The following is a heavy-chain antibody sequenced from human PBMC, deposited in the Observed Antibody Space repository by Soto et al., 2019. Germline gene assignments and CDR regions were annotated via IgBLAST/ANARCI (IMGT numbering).Heavy chain of an antibody. CDR1: GYTFTSYD. CDR3: ARESYDILTGFTESYYYYMDV. D-gene: IGHD3-9*01. CDR2: MNPNSGNT. V-gene: IGHV1-8*01. Sequence: ASVKVSCKASGYTFTSYDINWVRQATGQGLEWMGWMNPNSGNTGYAQKFQGRVTMTRNTSISTAYMELSSLRSEDTAVYYCARESYDILTGFTESYYYYMDVWGKGTTVTV. J-gene: IGHJ6*03.